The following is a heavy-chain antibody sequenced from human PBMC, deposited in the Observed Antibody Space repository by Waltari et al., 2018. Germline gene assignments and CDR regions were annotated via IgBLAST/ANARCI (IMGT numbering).Heavy chain of an antibody. D-gene: IGHD6-13*01. J-gene: IGHJ6*02. V-gene: IGHV3-74*01. Sequence: EEQLVEYGGGLIQPGESLRVSCAVSGFTFSRYWLTWVRQAPGKGLVWVARINRDGRDTSYADSVKGRFTISRDNAKNTVYLQMKSLRAEDTAVYYCARVARKTYSSPVPGRDYYYGMDVWGLGTTVTVSS. CDR1: GFTFSRYW. CDR2: INRDGRDT. CDR3: ARVARKTYSSPVPGRDYYYGMDV.